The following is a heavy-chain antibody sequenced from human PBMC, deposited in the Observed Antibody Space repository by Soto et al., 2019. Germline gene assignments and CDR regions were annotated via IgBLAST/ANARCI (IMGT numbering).Heavy chain of an antibody. CDR2: ISGYHGGT. CDR1: GYTFTSHG. J-gene: IGHJ5*02. V-gene: IGHV1-18*04. D-gene: IGHD1-26*01. CDR3: ARSTLKYRGGHYDNWYDH. Sequence: ASVKVSCKASGYTFTSHGISWVRQAPVQGLEWMGWISGYHGGTGYAKKFQGRVTMTTDTSTSTAYLEVTSLRSDDTAVYYCARSTLKYRGGHYDNWYDHWGQGTRDTVYS.